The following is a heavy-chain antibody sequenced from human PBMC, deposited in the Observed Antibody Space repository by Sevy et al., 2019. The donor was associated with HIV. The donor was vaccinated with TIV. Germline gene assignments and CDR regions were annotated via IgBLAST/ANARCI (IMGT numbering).Heavy chain of an antibody. CDR2: IYYSGST. Sequence: SETLSLTCTVSGGSISSGGYYWSWIRQHPGKGLEWIGYIYYSGSTYYNPSLKSRVTISVDTSKNQFSLKLSSVTAADTALYYCARVERVALPFGGVNDAFDIWGQGTMVTVSS. CDR3: ARVERVALPFGGVNDAFDI. D-gene: IGHD3-16*01. J-gene: IGHJ3*02. V-gene: IGHV4-31*03. CDR1: GGSISSGGYY.